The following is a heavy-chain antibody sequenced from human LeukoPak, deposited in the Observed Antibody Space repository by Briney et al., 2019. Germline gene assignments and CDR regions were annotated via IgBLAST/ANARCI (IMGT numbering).Heavy chain of an antibody. CDR1: GFTFSSYA. CDR3: AKGTARSCSGPSCYPLDS. Sequence: PGGSLRLSCAASGFTFSSYAMTWVRQAPVKGLEWLSVVTDTGGNTYHADSVKGRFTISRDNSKNTVYLEMNSLRVEDTAVYYCAKGTARSCSGPSCYPLDSWGQGTLVTVSS. V-gene: IGHV3-23*01. J-gene: IGHJ4*02. CDR2: VTDTGGNT. D-gene: IGHD2-15*01.